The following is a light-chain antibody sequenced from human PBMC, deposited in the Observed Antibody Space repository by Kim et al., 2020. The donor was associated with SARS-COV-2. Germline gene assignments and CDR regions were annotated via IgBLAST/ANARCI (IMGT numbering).Light chain of an antibody. J-gene: IGKJ4*01. CDR2: SAS. CDR1: QGIGNF. CDR3: QHYNGFPFT. Sequence: ASGGDRVTITCRASQGIGNFLACYQEKPGKAPKSLIYSASILQSGVPSKFRGSGSGTDFTLTISSLQPEDFATYYCQHYNGFPFTFGGGTKVDIK. V-gene: IGKV1-16*02.